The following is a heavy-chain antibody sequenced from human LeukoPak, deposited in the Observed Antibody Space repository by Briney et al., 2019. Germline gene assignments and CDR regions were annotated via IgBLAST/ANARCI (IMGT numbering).Heavy chain of an antibody. CDR2: INHSGST. J-gene: IGHJ4*02. Sequence: SETLSLTCAVYGGSFSGYYWGWIRQPPGKGLEWIGEINHSGSTNYNPSLKSRVTISVDTSKDQFSLKLSSVTAADTAVYYCARYSRPAATLDYWGQGTLVTVSS. V-gene: IGHV4-34*01. CDR3: ARYSRPAATLDY. D-gene: IGHD2-2*01. CDR1: GGSFSGYY.